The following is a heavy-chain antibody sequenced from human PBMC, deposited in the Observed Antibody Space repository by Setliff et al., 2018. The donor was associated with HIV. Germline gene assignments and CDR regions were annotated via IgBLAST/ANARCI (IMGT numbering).Heavy chain of an antibody. Sequence: SCKASGYTFSSYGISWVRQAPGKGLEWVANIKEDGSEKYYVDSVKGRFTVSRDNAENSVYLQMNGLRVDDTALYYCTRDGGEYWGEGTLVTVSS. CDR2: IKEDGSEK. V-gene: IGHV3-7*03. D-gene: IGHD3-16*01. J-gene: IGHJ4*02. CDR1: GYTFSSYG. CDR3: TRDGGEY.